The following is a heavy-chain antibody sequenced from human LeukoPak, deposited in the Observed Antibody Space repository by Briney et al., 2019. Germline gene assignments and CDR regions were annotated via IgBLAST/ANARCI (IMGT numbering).Heavy chain of an antibody. CDR1: GYTFTSYD. Sequence: ASVKVSCKVSGYTFTSYDINWVRQATGQGLEWMGWMDPNSGNTGYAQKFQGRVTMTRNTSISTAYMELSSLRSEDTAVYYCARASAIRYLSDYWGQGTLVTVSS. D-gene: IGHD2-2*02. CDR2: MDPNSGNT. J-gene: IGHJ4*02. CDR3: ARASAIRYLSDY. V-gene: IGHV1-8*01.